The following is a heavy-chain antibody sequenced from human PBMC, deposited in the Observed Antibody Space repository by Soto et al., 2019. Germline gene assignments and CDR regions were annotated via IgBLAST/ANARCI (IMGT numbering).Heavy chain of an antibody. CDR3: ARALPYSSSGDS. V-gene: IGHV1-18*01. CDR2: ISASNGNI. CDR1: GYTFTTYG. J-gene: IGHJ4*02. D-gene: IGHD6-13*01. Sequence: GASVEVSCKASGYTFTTYGMRWVRQAPGQGLEWMGWISASNGNIYYGQKFQGRVTMTTDSFTSTAYMELSSLTSDDTAVYYCARALPYSSSGDSWGRGTLVTVSS.